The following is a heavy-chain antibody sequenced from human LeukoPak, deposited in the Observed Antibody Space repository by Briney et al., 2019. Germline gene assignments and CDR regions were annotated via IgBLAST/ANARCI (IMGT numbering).Heavy chain of an antibody. CDR2: INWNGGST. D-gene: IGHD4-11*01. CDR1: GFTFDDYG. J-gene: IGHJ4*02. V-gene: IGHV3-20*04. CDR3: ARNTVTIDY. Sequence: GGSLRLSCAASGFTFDDYGMSWVRQAPGKGLEWVSGINWNGGSTGYADSVKGRFTISRDNAKNSLYLYMSSLTPEDTAVYYCARNTVTIDYWGQGTLVTVSS.